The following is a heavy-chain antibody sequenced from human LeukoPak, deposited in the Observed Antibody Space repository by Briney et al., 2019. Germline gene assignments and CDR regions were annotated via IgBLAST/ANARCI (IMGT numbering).Heavy chain of an antibody. D-gene: IGHD2-15*01. CDR3: ARQVGYCSGGSCYEALNWFDP. J-gene: IGHJ5*02. CDR1: GGSISSYY. CDR2: IYYSGST. V-gene: IGHV4-59*08. Sequence: SETLSLTCTVSGGSISSYYWSWIRQPPGKGLEWIGYIYYSGSTNYNPSLKSRVTISVDTSKNQFSLKLSSVTAADTAVYYCARQVGYCSGGSCYEALNWFDPWGQGTLITVSS.